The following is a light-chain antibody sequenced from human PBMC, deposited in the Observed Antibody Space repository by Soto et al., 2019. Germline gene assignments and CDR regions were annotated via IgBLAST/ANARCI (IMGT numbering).Light chain of an antibody. V-gene: IGKV4-1*01. CDR1: QSVLHRSNKNNY. CDR2: WAS. CDR3: QQYYSPPHT. J-gene: IGKJ2*01. Sequence: DIVMTQSPDSLAVSLGERATINCKSSQSVLHRSNKNNYLAWFQQKPGQPPKLLIYWASTRESGVPARFSGSGSGTDFTLTISSLEAEDVAVYYCQQYYSPPHTFGQGTKLEIK.